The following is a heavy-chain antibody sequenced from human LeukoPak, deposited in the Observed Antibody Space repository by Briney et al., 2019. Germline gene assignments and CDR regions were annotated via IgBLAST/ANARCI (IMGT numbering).Heavy chain of an antibody. Sequence: GGSLRLSCAASGFTFSSYAMHWVRQAPGKGLEWVAVISYDGSNKYYADSVEGRFTISRDNSKNTLYLQMNSLRAEDTAVYYCARDRVVITLNYFDYWGQGTLVTVSS. CDR2: ISYDGSNK. V-gene: IGHV3-30-3*01. D-gene: IGHD3-22*01. CDR3: ARDRVVITLNYFDY. J-gene: IGHJ4*02. CDR1: GFTFSSYA.